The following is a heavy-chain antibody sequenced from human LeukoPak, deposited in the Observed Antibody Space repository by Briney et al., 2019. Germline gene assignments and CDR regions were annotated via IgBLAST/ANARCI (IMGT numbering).Heavy chain of an antibody. CDR3: ARLYGDYRSALLPSPYFDY. D-gene: IGHD4-17*01. V-gene: IGHV1-18*01. Sequence: ASVEVSRKASGYTFTSYGISWVRQAPGQGLEWMGWISAYNGNTNYAQKLQGRVTMTTDTSTSTAYMELRSLRSDDTAVYYCARLYGDYRSALLPSPYFDYWGQGTLVTVSS. J-gene: IGHJ4*02. CDR2: ISAYNGNT. CDR1: GYTFTSYG.